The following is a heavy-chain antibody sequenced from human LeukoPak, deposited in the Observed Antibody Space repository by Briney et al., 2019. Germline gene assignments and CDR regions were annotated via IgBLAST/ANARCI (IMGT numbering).Heavy chain of an antibody. CDR3: ARLKTKRMGYYDDSSGYYMDYMDV. CDR2: IIPIFGTA. CDR1: VGTLSSYA. V-gene: IGHV1-69*05. J-gene: IGHJ6*03. Sequence: SVKVSRKASVGTLSSYAISWVRQAPGQGLEWVGGIIPIFGTANYAQKFRGRVTITTDESTSTAYMELSSLRSEDTAVYYCARLKTKRMGYYDDSSGYYMDYMDVWGKGTTVTVSS. D-gene: IGHD3-22*01.